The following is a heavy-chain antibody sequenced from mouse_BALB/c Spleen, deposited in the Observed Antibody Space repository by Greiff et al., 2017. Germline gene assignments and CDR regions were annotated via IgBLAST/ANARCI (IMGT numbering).Heavy chain of an antibody. CDR2: ISSGSSTI. J-gene: IGHJ3*01. Sequence: EVHLVESGGGLVQPGGSRKLSCAASGFTFSSFGMHWVRQAPEKGLEWVAYISSGSSTIYYADTVKGRFTISRDNPKNTLFLQMTSLRSEDTAMYYCARSHSTMIAAYWGQGTLVTVSA. V-gene: IGHV5-17*02. CDR1: GFTFSSFG. D-gene: IGHD2-4*01. CDR3: ARSHSTMIAAY.